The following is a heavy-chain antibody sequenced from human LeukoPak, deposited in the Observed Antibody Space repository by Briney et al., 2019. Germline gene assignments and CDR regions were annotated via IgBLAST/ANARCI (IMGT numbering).Heavy chain of an antibody. CDR1: GFTFSSNY. CDR2: IYSGGRT. Sequence: GGSLRLSCAASGFTFSSNYMSWVRQAPGKGLEWVSVIYSGGRTDYADSVKGRFTISRDNSENTVYLQMSSLRAEDTAVYYCARDLVVEAATLDYGMDVWGQGTTVTVSS. V-gene: IGHV3-53*01. J-gene: IGHJ6*02. CDR3: ARDLVVEAATLDYGMDV. D-gene: IGHD2-15*01.